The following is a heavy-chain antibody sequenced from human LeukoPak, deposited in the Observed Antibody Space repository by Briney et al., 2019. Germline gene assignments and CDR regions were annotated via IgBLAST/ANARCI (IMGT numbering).Heavy chain of an antibody. CDR1: GYTFTSYY. CDR3: ARDFLWFGEFINWFDP. CDR2: INPSGGST. V-gene: IGHV1-46*01. Sequence: ASVKVSCKASGYTFTSYYMHWVRQAPGQGLEWMGIINPSGGSTSYAQKFQGRVTMTRDMSTSTAYMELRSLRSDDTAVYYCARDFLWFGEFINWFDPWGQGTLVTVSS. D-gene: IGHD3-10*01. J-gene: IGHJ5*02.